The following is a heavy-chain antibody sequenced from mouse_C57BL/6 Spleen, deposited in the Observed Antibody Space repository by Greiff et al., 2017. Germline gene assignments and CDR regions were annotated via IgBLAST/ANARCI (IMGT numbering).Heavy chain of an antibody. CDR1: GYTFTDYN. J-gene: IGHJ2*01. Sequence: EVQRVESGPELVKPGASVKMSCKASGYTFTDYNMHWVKQSHGKSLEWIGYINPNNGGTSYNQKFKGKATLTVNKSSSTAYMELRSLTSEDSAVYYCARDYGYFDYWGQGTTLTVSS. V-gene: IGHV1-22*01. D-gene: IGHD1-1*02. CDR3: ARDYGYFDY. CDR2: INPNNGGT.